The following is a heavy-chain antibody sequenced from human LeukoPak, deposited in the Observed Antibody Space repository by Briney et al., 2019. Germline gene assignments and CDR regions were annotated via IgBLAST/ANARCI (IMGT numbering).Heavy chain of an antibody. Sequence: ASETLSLTCTVSGGSISSYYWSWIRQPPAQGLEWIGYIYYSGSTNYNPSLKSRVTISVDTSKNQFSLKLSSVTAADTAVYYCARVSARYSSGWGFDYWGQGTLVTVSS. CDR1: GGSISSYY. CDR3: ARVSARYSSGWGFDY. V-gene: IGHV4-59*01. J-gene: IGHJ4*02. D-gene: IGHD6-19*01. CDR2: IYYSGST.